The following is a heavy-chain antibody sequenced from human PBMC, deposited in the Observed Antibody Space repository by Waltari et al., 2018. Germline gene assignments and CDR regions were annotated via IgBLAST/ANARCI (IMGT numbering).Heavy chain of an antibody. V-gene: IGHV3-23*01. CDR1: GFILSSEA. CDR2: ITASGDST. J-gene: IGHJ4*02. D-gene: IGHD1-1*01. Sequence: EVQLLESGGDLLQPGGSLRLSCEASGFILSSEAMSWVRQAPGKGLEWVSAITASGDSTYYAGSVKGRFTISRDNFNNRLYLQMNSLRAEDTAVYYCAKDRDRWNDGDYFDYWGRGTLVTVSS. CDR3: AKDRDRWNDGDYFDY.